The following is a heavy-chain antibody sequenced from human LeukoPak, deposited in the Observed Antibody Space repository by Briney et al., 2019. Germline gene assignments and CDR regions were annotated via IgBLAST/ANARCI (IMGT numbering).Heavy chain of an antibody. D-gene: IGHD3-10*01. CDR2: ISGGAINT. J-gene: IGHJ4*02. Sequence: GGSLRLSCVVSGFTLSNYAMNWVRQAPGKGLEWVSGISGGAINTKYADSVKGRFTISRDNSKNTLYLQMNSLRAEDTAVYYCAKADGSGSYPVDYWGQGTLVTVSS. V-gene: IGHV3-23*01. CDR3: AKADGSGSYPVDY. CDR1: GFTLSNYA.